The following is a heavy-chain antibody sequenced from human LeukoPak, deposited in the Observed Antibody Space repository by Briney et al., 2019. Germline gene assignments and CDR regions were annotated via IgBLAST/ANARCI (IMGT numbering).Heavy chain of an antibody. CDR3: ARDPMVRGYPGDFDY. V-gene: IGHV3-21*01. Sequence: GGSLRLSCAASGFTFSSYGMHWVRQAPGKGLEWVSSISSSSSYIYYADSVKGRFTISRDNAKNSLYLQMNSLRAEDTAVYYCARDPMVRGYPGDFDYWGQGTLVTVSS. CDR2: ISSSSSYI. CDR1: GFTFSSYG. J-gene: IGHJ4*02. D-gene: IGHD3-10*01.